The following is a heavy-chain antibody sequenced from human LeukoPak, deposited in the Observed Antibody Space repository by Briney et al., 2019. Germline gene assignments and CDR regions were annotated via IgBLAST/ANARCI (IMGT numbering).Heavy chain of an antibody. CDR1: VVTFSTSR. CDR3: AKDSGWFRFDY. V-gene: IGHV3-7*03. Sequence: QPGGSLRLSCAATVVTFSTSRVTWVRQAPWKGLEWVVNIKQDGSDKYYMDSVKGRFTISRDNAKNSLYLQMNSLRAEDTAVYYCAKDSGWFRFDYWGQGTLVTVSS. CDR2: IKQDGSDK. D-gene: IGHD6-13*01. J-gene: IGHJ4*02.